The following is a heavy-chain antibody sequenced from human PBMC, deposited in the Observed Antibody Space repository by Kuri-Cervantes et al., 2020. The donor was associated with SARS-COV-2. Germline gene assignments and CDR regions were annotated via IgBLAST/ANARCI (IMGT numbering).Heavy chain of an antibody. CDR2: ISSNGGST. V-gene: IGHV3-64*01. Sequence: GGSLRLSCAASGFTFSHYALHWVRQAPGKGLEYVSAISSNGGSTYYANSVKGRFTISRDNSKNTLYLQMGSLRAEDMAVYYCARGFSSGYYALGYWGQGTRVTVSS. CDR3: ARGFSSGYYALGY. D-gene: IGHD3-22*01. CDR1: GFTFSHYA. J-gene: IGHJ4*02.